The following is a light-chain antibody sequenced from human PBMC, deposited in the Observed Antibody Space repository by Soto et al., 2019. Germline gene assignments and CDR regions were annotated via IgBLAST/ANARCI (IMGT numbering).Light chain of an antibody. CDR2: EVN. Sequence: QYALTQPPSASRSPGQSVAISCTATSSDVGGYNYVSWYQQHPGKAPKLMIYEVNKRPSGVPDRFSGSKSGNTASLTVSGLQAEDEADYYCSSYAGSSNVFGTGTKVTVL. V-gene: IGLV2-8*01. CDR3: SSYAGSSNV. CDR1: SSDVGGYNY. J-gene: IGLJ1*01.